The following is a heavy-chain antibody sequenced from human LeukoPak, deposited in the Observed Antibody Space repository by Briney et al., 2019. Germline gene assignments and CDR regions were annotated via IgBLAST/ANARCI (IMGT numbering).Heavy chain of an antibody. Sequence: GGSLRLSCAASGFTFDDYTMHWVRQAPGKGLEWVSGISWNSGSIGYADSVKGRFTISRDNAKNSLYLQMNSLRAEDMALYYCAKDSGDSSDAFDIWGQGTMVTVSS. D-gene: IGHD3-22*01. CDR3: AKDSGDSSDAFDI. V-gene: IGHV3-9*03. J-gene: IGHJ3*02. CDR1: GFTFDDYT. CDR2: ISWNSGSI.